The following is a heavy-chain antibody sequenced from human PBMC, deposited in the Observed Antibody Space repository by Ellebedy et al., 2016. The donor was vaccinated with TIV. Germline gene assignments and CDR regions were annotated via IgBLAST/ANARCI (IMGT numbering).Heavy chain of an antibody. CDR3: ARGGGCGSGDCWAFDY. V-gene: IGHV3-74*01. J-gene: IGHJ4*02. CDR1: GFTFSSFW. D-gene: IGHD2-21*02. CDR2: SNSDGSTT. Sequence: PGGSLRLSCPASGFTFSSFWMHWVRQGPGKGLVWVSRSNSDGSTTNYADSVKGRFTSSRDNAKNTLYLQMNSLRAEDTAVYYCARGGGCGSGDCWAFDYWGQGTLVTVSS.